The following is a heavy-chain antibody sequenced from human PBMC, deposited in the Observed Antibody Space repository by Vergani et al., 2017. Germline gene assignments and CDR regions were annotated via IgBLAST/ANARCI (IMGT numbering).Heavy chain of an antibody. V-gene: IGHV3-23*01. Sequence: EVQLLESGGGLVQPGGSLRLSCAASGFTFSSYAMSWVRQAPGKGLEWVSAISGSGGSTYYADSLKGRFTISRYNSKNTLYLQMNSLRAEDTAVYYCAKFQHDYYGSGSYFSSVAFDIWGQGTMVTVSS. CDR2: ISGSGGST. D-gene: IGHD3-10*01. J-gene: IGHJ3*02. CDR1: GFTFSSYA. CDR3: AKFQHDYYGSGSYFSSVAFDI.